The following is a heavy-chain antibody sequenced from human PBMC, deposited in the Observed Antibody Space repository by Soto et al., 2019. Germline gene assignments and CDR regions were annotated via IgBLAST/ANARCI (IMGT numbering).Heavy chain of an antibody. CDR3: ASQSPIVATPLGDAFDI. J-gene: IGHJ3*02. D-gene: IGHD5-12*01. Sequence: PGGSLRLSCAASGCTFSSYAMSWVRQAPGKGLEWVSAISGSGGSTYYADSVKGRFTISRDNSKNTLYLQMNSLRAEDTAVYYCASQSPIVATPLGDAFDIWGQGTMVTVSS. V-gene: IGHV3-23*01. CDR1: GCTFSSYA. CDR2: ISGSGGST.